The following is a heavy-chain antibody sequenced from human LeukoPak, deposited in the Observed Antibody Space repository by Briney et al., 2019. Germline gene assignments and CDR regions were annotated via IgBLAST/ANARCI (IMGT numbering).Heavy chain of an antibody. CDR2: IIPIFGTA. Sequence: ASVKVSCKASGGTFSSYAISWVRQAPGQGLEWMGGIIPIFGTANYAQKSQGRVTITADESTSTAYMELSSLRSEDAAVYYCARDLSAAVVQLWGQGTLVTVSS. D-gene: IGHD6-19*01. CDR3: ARDLSAAVVQL. J-gene: IGHJ4*02. CDR1: GGTFSSYA. V-gene: IGHV1-69*13.